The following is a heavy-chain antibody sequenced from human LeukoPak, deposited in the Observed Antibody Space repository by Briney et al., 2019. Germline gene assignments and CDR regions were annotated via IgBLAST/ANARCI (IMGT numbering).Heavy chain of an antibody. D-gene: IGHD7-27*01. CDR1: GYRFTTYW. CDR2: IYPGDSDT. V-gene: IGHV5-51*01. J-gene: IGHJ3*02. CDR3: VRQTGDNAFDI. Sequence: GESLQISCKGSGYRFTTYWIGWVRQMPGKGLEWMGIIYPGDSDTRHSPSFQGQVTISADKSITTAYLQWNSLKASDTAMYYCVRQTGDNAFDIWGRGTMVTVSS.